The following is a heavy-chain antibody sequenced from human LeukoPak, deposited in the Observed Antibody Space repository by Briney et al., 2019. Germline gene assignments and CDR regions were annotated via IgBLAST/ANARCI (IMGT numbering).Heavy chain of an antibody. Sequence: PGGSLRLSCAASGFTFSSYSMNWVRQAPGKGLEWVSSISRSSNYIYYADSVKGRFTISRDNAKNSLYLQINSLRAEDTAVYYCARARGFVKGYCSSTSCYGVSNWFDPWGQGTLVTVSS. D-gene: IGHD2-2*01. J-gene: IGHJ5*02. CDR2: ISRSSNYI. CDR1: GFTFSSYS. CDR3: ARARGFVKGYCSSTSCYGVSNWFDP. V-gene: IGHV3-21*01.